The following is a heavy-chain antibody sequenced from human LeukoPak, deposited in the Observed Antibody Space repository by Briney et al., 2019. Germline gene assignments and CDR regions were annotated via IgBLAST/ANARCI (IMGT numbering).Heavy chain of an antibody. J-gene: IGHJ4*02. Sequence: GGSLRLSCAASGFTFSSYAMHWVRQAPGKGLEYVSAISSNGGSTYYANSVKGGFTISRDNSKNTLYLQMGSLRAEDMAVYYCARRTSRTFDYWGQGTLVTVSS. V-gene: IGHV3-64*01. CDR1: GFTFSSYA. CDR2: ISSNGGST. D-gene: IGHD3/OR15-3a*01. CDR3: ARRTSRTFDY.